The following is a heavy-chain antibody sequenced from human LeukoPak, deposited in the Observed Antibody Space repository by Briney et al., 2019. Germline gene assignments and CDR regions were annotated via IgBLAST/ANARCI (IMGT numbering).Heavy chain of an antibody. V-gene: IGHV4-31*03. CDR1: GGSVSRGGYY. CDR3: ATADWESFYFGS. D-gene: IGHD1-26*01. Sequence: SETLSLSCTVSGGSVSRGGYYWNWIRQHPGKGLEWIGFTSYSEGTYYNPSLMSRITISVDRSQNQFSLKMRDVTAADTAVYFCATADWESFYFGSWRQGALVAVSS. J-gene: IGHJ4*02. CDR2: TSYSEGT.